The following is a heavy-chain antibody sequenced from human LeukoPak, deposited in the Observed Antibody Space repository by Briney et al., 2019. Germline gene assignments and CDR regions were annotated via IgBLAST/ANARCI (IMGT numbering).Heavy chain of an antibody. Sequence: SETLSLTCTVSGGSIRSYSWSGIRQPPGNGLEWIGYIYYSGSTNYNPSLKGRVTISVDTSTNQISLKLSSVTAADTAVYYCARGGYNWKFDYWGQGTLVTVS. CDR2: IYYSGST. CDR3: ARGGYNWKFDY. V-gene: IGHV4-59*01. CDR1: GGSIRSYS. J-gene: IGHJ4*02. D-gene: IGHD1-20*01.